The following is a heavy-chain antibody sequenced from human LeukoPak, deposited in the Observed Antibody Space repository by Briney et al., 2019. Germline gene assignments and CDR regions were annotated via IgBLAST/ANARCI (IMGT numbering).Heavy chain of an antibody. CDR2: IYYSVST. J-gene: IGHJ6*03. V-gene: IGHV4-59*01. CDR1: GGSISSYY. D-gene: IGHD6-13*01. Sequence: SETLSLTCTVTGGSISSYYWSWIRQPPGKGLEWIGYIYYSVSTNYNPSLKSRVTISVDTSKNQFSLKLSSVTAADTAVYYCARVAAYYYYYMDVWGKGTTVTVSS. CDR3: ARVAAYYYYYMDV.